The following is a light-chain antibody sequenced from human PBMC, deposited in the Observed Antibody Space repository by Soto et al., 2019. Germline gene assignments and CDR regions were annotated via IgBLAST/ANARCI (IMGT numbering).Light chain of an antibody. J-gene: IGKJ1*01. CDR2: EVS. V-gene: IGKV1-5*03. CDR1: QNITRW. Sequence: DIQMTQSPSTLSASVGDRVTITCRASQNITRWLAWYQQRPGTAPKLLIYEVSTLESGVPSRFSGSGSGTEFTLTITSLQPDDFATYYCQQYHTYWTFGQGTKVDIK. CDR3: QQYHTYWT.